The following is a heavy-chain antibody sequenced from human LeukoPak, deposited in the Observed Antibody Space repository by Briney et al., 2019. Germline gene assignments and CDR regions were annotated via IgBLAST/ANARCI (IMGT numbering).Heavy chain of an antibody. D-gene: IGHD4-17*01. CDR2: IYYDGDT. CDR1: GGSISGGHYY. V-gene: IGHV4-39*07. Sequence: SETLSLTCTVSGGSISGGHYYWGWIRQPPGKGLEWIGSIYYDGDTYYNPSLKSRVTISVDTSKNQFSLKLSSVSAADTAVYYCARAFSDYGLRFDPWGQGTLVTVSS. J-gene: IGHJ5*02. CDR3: ARAFSDYGLRFDP.